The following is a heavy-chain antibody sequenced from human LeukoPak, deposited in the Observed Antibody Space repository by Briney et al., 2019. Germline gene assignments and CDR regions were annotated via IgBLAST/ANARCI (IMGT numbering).Heavy chain of an antibody. Sequence: GGSLRLSCAASGFTFSGYWMSWVRQAPGKGLEWVAHIRQDESEGYYVDFVKGRFTISRDNAKNSLYLQMNSLRAEDTAVYYCARGYNWKDSWGQGTLVSVSS. CDR1: GFTFSGYW. V-gene: IGHV3-7*01. J-gene: IGHJ4*02. CDR3: ARGYNWKDS. CDR2: IRQDESEG. D-gene: IGHD1-20*01.